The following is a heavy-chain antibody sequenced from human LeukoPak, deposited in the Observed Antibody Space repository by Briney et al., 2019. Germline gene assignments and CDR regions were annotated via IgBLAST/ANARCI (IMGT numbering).Heavy chain of an antibody. CDR3: ARTIVGAKTHGALATRGFDY. Sequence: PGGSLRLSCAASGFTFSSYSMNWVRQAPGKGLEWVSSISSSSSYIYYADSVKGRFTISRDNAKNSLYLQMNSLRAEDTAVYYCARTIVGAKTHGALATRGFDYWGQGTLVTVSS. J-gene: IGHJ4*02. CDR1: GFTFSSYS. D-gene: IGHD1-26*01. V-gene: IGHV3-21*04. CDR2: ISSSSSYI.